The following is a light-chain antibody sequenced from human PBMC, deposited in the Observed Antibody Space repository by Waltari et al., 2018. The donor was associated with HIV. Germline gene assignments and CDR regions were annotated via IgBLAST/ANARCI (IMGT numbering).Light chain of an antibody. CDR2: EVS. V-gene: IGLV2-8*01. J-gene: IGLJ2*01. CDR1: SSDIGLYNF. Sequence: QSALTQPPSASGSPGQSVTISCAGTSSDIGLYNFVSWYQHHPGKAPKLRISEVSRRPSGVPDRFSGSKSGHTASLTVSGLQAEDEAAYYCFSYAGNNYLLFGGGTKLTVL. CDR3: FSYAGNNYLL.